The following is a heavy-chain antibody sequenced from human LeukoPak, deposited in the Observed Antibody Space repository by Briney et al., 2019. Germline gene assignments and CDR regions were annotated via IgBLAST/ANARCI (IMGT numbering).Heavy chain of an antibody. D-gene: IGHD3-10*01. CDR1: GFXFSDYY. CDR3: ARDGFGSYFSLDS. J-gene: IGHJ4*02. CDR2: IRHDGSDE. Sequence: PGGSLRLSCVASGFXFSDYYISWVRQAPGKGLEWVAEIRHDGSDEYNVDSVKGRFTISRDNAKNSLFLQMNSLRAEDTAVYYCARDGFGSYFSLDSWGQGALVTVSS. V-gene: IGHV3-7*04.